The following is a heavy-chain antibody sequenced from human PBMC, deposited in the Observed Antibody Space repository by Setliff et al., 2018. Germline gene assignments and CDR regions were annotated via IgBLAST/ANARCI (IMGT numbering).Heavy chain of an antibody. V-gene: IGHV7-4-1*02. CDR1: GYTFTSYP. Sequence: ASVKVSCKSSGYTFTSYPINWMRQAPGQGLEWMGWINTKTGKPTYAQAFTGRFVFSLDTSVSTAYLQISSLKAEDTAVYYCARGSRFGTIVYKGDYYMDVWGKGTTVTSP. CDR2: INTKTGKP. CDR3: ARGSRFGTIVYKGDYYMDV. D-gene: IGHD3-10*01. J-gene: IGHJ6*03.